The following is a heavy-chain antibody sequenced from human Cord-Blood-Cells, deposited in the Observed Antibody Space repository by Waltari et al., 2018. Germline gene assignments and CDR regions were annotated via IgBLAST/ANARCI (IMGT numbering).Heavy chain of an antibody. D-gene: IGHD2-2*01. CDR3: AREVCSSTSCLYYFDY. CDR2: TYYRSKWYN. J-gene: IGHJ4*02. V-gene: IGHV6-1*01. Sequence: QVQLQQSGPGLVKPSQTLSITCAISGDSVSSHSATLNWIRQSPSRCLEWLGRTYYRSKWYNEYAVSVKSRITINPDTSKNQFSLQLNSVTPEDTAVYYCAREVCSSTSCLYYFDYWGQGTLVTVSS. CDR1: GDSVSSHSAT.